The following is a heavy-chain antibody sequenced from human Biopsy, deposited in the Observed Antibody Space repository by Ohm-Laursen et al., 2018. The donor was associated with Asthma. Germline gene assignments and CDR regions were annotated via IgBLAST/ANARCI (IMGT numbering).Heavy chain of an antibody. CDR3: ARGYSGSDRIVYYYSGLEA. J-gene: IGHJ6*02. Sequence: GASVKVSCKASGYTFTSYYIHWVRQAPGQGLEWVGIINPPTGDTSYAQKFLGRVTVTRDTSTSTVYMELSSLRSEDTAVYYCARGYSGSDRIVYYYSGLEAWGQGTTVTVSS. CDR2: INPPTGDT. D-gene: IGHD5-12*01. CDR1: GYTFTSYY. V-gene: IGHV1-46*01.